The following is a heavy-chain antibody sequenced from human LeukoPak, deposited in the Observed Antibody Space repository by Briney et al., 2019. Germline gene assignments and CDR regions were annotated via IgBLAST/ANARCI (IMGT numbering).Heavy chain of an antibody. J-gene: IGHJ4*02. CDR2: ISYDGSNK. V-gene: IGHV3-30*03. CDR1: GFTFSSYG. Sequence: PGRSLRLSCAASGFTFSSYGMHWVRQAPGKGLEWVAVISYDGSNKYYADSAKGRFTISRDNSKNTLFLQMSSLRGDDTAVYFCATGCTGTSCYSPLYWGQGTLVTVSS. D-gene: IGHD2-8*02. CDR3: ATGCTGTSCYSPLY.